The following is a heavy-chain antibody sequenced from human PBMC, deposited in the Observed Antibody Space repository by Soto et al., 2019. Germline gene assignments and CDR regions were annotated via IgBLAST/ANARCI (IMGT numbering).Heavy chain of an antibody. CDR3: ARIKGDTGFDY. J-gene: IGHJ4*02. CDR1: GITFRRSA. CDR2: ISGSGGDT. Sequence: EVHLVESGGGLVQPGGSLRLSCAASGITFRRSAMSWVRQAPGKGLEWVSSISGSGGDTYYPDSVKGRFTVSRDNSKNSRYLHMDSLRAEDTAVYFCARIKGDTGFDYWGQGALVTVSS. V-gene: IGHV3-23*04. D-gene: IGHD5-18*01.